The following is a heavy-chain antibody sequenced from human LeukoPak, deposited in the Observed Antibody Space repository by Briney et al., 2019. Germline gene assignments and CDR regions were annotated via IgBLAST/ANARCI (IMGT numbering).Heavy chain of an antibody. J-gene: IGHJ5*02. CDR3: AKVRDLDTVLGRFDN. CDR2: ISGNGGRT. CDR1: GFTFSSYA. D-gene: IGHD5-18*01. Sequence: PGGSLRLSCAASGFTFSSYAMSWVRQAPGKGLEWVSVISGNGGRTYYAASVKGRFTISRDNSKNTLYLQMNSLRAEDTAVYYCAKVRDLDTVLGRFDNWGQGTLVTVSS. V-gene: IGHV3-23*01.